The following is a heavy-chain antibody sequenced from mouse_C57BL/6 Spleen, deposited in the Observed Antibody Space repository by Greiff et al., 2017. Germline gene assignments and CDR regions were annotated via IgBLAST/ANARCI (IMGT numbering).Heavy chain of an antibody. J-gene: IGHJ2*01. CDR2: ISGGGGNT. CDR3: ARQDFDY. CDR1: GFTFSSYT. V-gene: IGHV5-9*01. Sequence: DVKLVESGGGLVKPGGSLKLSCAASGFTFSSYTMSWVRQTPEKRLEWVATISGGGGNTYYPDSVKGRFTISRDNAKNTLYLQMSSLWSEDTALYYCARQDFDYWGQGTTLTVSS.